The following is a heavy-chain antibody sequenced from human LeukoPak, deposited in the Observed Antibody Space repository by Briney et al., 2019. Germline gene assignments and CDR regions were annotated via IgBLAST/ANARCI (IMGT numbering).Heavy chain of an antibody. Sequence: GGSLRLSCAASGFTFSNDWMTWVRQAPGKGLEWVAHIKEDGGEKHYVDPVKGRFTISRDNAKNSLYLQMNSLRAEDTAMYYCVRDRGYCSGGTCYALWDYWGQGTLVTVSS. V-gene: IGHV3-7*01. CDR2: IKEDGGEK. D-gene: IGHD2-15*01. CDR3: VRDRGYCSGGTCYALWDY. J-gene: IGHJ4*02. CDR1: GFTFSNDW.